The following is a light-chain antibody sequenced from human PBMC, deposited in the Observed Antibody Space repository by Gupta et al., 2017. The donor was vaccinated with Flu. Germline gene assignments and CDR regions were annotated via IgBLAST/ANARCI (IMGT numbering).Light chain of an antibody. CDR1: QYIIGY. V-gene: IGKV1-5*03. CDR2: RTA. Sequence: SPSTLSVSGGSRITSSCRASQYIIGYVDLYLQNPGKAPSLLIYRTANGKPGGPSRCSCGRAETEFTLTMGCLHLDDFASYYCLQYHRLWTFGRGTQVEI. J-gene: IGKJ2*01. CDR3: LQYHRLWT.